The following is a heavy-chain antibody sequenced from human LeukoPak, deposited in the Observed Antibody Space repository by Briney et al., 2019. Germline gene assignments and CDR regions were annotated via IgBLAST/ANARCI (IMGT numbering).Heavy chain of an antibody. CDR1: GYTFTSYD. D-gene: IGHD3-3*01. J-gene: IGHJ6*02. V-gene: IGHV1-8*01. CDR3: ARAPPYDFWSGLATRRYYYYGMDV. Sequence: ASVKVSCKASGYTFTSYDINWVRQATGQGPEWMGWMNPNSGNTGYAQKFQGRVTMTRNTSISTAYMELSSLRSEDTAVYYCARAPPYDFWSGLATRRYYYYGMDVWGQGTTVTVSS. CDR2: MNPNSGNT.